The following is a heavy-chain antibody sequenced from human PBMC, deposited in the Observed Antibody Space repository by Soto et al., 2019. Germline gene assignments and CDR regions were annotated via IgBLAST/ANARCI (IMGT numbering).Heavy chain of an antibody. CDR2: IRSRRYGATA. Sequence: GGSLRLSCTTSGFAFVDHGMSWVRQAPGKGLEWLGFIRSRRYGATAEYAASVKGRFTISRDDSKSIAYLQMNSLKTEDTAVYYCTRVLGYHDDTAPIWGQETMGTVSS. CDR1: GFAFVDHG. J-gene: IGHJ3*02. D-gene: IGHD3-16*01. V-gene: IGHV3-49*04. CDR3: TRVLGYHDDTAPI.